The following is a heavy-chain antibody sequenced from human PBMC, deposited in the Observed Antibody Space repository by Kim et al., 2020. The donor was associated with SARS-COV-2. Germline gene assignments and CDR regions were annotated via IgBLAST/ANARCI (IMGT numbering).Heavy chain of an antibody. CDR3: ATMGSPDY. Sequence: NGHKKYSQKFQGRVSITRDTPASTGYMVLSSLRSEDTAVYYCATMGSPDYWGQGTLVTVSS. J-gene: IGHJ4*02. D-gene: IGHD1-26*01. CDR2: NGHK. V-gene: IGHV1-3*01.